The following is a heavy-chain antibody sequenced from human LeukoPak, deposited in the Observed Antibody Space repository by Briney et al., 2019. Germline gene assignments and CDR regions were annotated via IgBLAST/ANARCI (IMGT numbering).Heavy chain of an antibody. V-gene: IGHV3-23*01. J-gene: IGHJ3*02. CDR2: VSGGGVST. CDR3: AKGDTSSSPHFDGFDI. Sequence: AGGSLRLSCAASGFIFSSYAMNWVRQAPEKGLEWVSGVSGGGVSTYYADSVKGRFTISRDNSKNTLYLQMNSLRAEDAAVYYCAKGDTSSSPHFDGFDIWGQGTMVSVSS. D-gene: IGHD6-6*01. CDR1: GFIFSSYA.